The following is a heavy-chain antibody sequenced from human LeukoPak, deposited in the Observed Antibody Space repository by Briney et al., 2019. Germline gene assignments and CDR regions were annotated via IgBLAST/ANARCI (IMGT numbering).Heavy chain of an antibody. V-gene: IGHV4-34*01. CDR3: ASFLFGDPGGY. CDR2: INHSGST. J-gene: IGHJ4*02. Sequence: SETLSLTCTVSGGSISSYYWSWIRQPPGKGLEWIGEINHSGSTNYNPSLKSRVTISVDTSKNQFSLKLSSVTAADTAVYYCASFLFGDPGGYWGQGTLVTVSS. D-gene: IGHD3-10*01. CDR1: GGSISSYY.